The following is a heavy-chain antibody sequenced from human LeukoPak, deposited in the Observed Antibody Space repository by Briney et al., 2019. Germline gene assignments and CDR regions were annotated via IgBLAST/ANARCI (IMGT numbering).Heavy chain of an antibody. CDR3: ASKAPHIAVAGIEGYYGMDV. Sequence: ASVKVSCKASGYTFTSYYMHWVRQAPGQGLEWMGIINPSGGSTSYAQKFQGRVTMTRDTSTSTVYMELSSLRSEDTAVYYCASKAPHIAVAGIEGYYGMDVWGQGTTVTVSS. V-gene: IGHV1-46*01. D-gene: IGHD6-13*01. CDR1: GYTFTSYY. J-gene: IGHJ6*02. CDR2: INPSGGST.